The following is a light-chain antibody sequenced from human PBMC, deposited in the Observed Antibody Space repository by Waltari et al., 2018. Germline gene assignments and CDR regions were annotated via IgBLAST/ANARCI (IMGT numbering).Light chain of an antibody. CDR3: QQFHSWPPL. J-gene: IGKJ3*01. Sequence: EIVMTQSPATLSASPGERVTLSCRASRSVTSNLAWYQKRPGQAPRLLIYGASTRATGIPARFSGSGSGTEFTLTITSVQSEDFGFYYCQQFHSWPPLFGPGTKVDV. V-gene: IGKV3-15*01. CDR2: GAS. CDR1: RSVTSN.